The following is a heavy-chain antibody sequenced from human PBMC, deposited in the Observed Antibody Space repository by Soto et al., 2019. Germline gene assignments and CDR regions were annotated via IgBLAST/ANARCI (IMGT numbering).Heavy chain of an antibody. J-gene: IGHJ4*02. CDR2: IIPIFGTA. Sequence: GASVKVSCKASGGTFSSYAISWVRQAPGQGLEWMGGIIPIFGTANYAQKFQGRVTITADESTSTAYMELSSLRSEDTAVYYCARDWGPYGGHFDYWGQGTLVTVSS. D-gene: IGHD5-12*01. V-gene: IGHV1-69*13. CDR1: GGTFSSYA. CDR3: ARDWGPYGGHFDY.